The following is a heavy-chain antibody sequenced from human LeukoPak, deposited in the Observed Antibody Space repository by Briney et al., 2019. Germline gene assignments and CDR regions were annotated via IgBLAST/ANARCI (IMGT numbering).Heavy chain of an antibody. CDR2: IIPIFGTA. CDR1: GGTFSSYA. CDR3: ARGSYSSSSFLDY. J-gene: IGHJ4*02. V-gene: IGHV1-69*13. D-gene: IGHD6-6*01. Sequence: SVKVSCKASGGTFSSYAISWVRQAPGQGLEWMGGIIPIFGTANYAQKFQGRVTITADESTSTAYMELSSLRSDDTAVYYCARGSYSSSSFLDYWGQGTLVTVSS.